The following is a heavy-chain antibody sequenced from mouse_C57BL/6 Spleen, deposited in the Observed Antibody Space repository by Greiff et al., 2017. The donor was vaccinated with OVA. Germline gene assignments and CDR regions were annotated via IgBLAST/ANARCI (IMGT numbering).Heavy chain of an antibody. V-gene: IGHV1-18*01. CDR2: INPNNGGT. CDR1: GYTFTDYN. Sequence: VQLQQSGPELVKPGASVKIPCKASGYTFTDYNMDWVKQSHGKSLEWIGDINPNNGGTIYNQKFKGKATLTVDKSSSTAYMELRSLTSEDTAVYYCARGGLGSPFAYWGQGTLVTVSA. J-gene: IGHJ3*01. D-gene: IGHD1-1*01. CDR3: ARGGLGSPFAY.